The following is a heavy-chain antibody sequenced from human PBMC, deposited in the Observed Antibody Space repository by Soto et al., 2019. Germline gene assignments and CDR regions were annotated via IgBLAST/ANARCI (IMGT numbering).Heavy chain of an antibody. Sequence: GGSLRLSCAASGFTFSSYSMNWVRQAPGKGLEWVSSISSSSSYIYYADSVKGRFTISRDNAKNSLYLQMNSLRAGDTAVYYCARVLRFLEWSNYFDYWGQGTLVTVSS. D-gene: IGHD3-3*01. V-gene: IGHV3-21*01. CDR1: GFTFSSYS. J-gene: IGHJ4*02. CDR2: ISSSSSYI. CDR3: ARVLRFLEWSNYFDY.